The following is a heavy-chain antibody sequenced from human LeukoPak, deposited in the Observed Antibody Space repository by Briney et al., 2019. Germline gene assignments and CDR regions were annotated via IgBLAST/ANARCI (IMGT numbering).Heavy chain of an antibody. CDR1: GFTFGDYA. Sequence: GRSLRLSCVASGFTFGDYAMHWVRQVPRKGLEWVSGINWNDGGIVYAASVKGRFTISRDNANNSLFLQMNSLRVEDTAFYYCIKDFHNTLSQTFDYWGQGTLVTVSS. V-gene: IGHV3-9*01. J-gene: IGHJ4*02. CDR2: INWNDGGI. CDR3: IKDFHNTLSQTFDY. D-gene: IGHD1-1*01.